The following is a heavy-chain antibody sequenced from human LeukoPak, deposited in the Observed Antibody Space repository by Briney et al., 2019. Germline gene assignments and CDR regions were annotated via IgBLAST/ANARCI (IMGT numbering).Heavy chain of an antibody. CDR3: AGGRGGGGKVATMTNLGYGMDV. CDR1: GGSISSYY. Sequence: ASETLSLTCTVSGGSISSYYWSWIRQPPGKGLEWIGEINHSGSPKHNPSLKRRVTLSVDTSKNQFSLKLSSVTAADTAVYYCAGGRGGGGKVATMTNLGYGMDVWGQGTTVTVSS. CDR2: INHSGSP. V-gene: IGHV4-34*01. J-gene: IGHJ6*02. D-gene: IGHD5-12*01.